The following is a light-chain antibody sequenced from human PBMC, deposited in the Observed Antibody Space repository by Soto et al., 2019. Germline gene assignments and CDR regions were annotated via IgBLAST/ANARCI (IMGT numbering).Light chain of an antibody. CDR3: QQYGYSPIT. CDR1: HSVGSNY. Sequence: VFSQSPGTLSLSPGERATLSCRASHSVGSNYLAWYQQKPGQAPRLLIYGASSRATGIADRFSGSGSGTDFTLTISRLEPEDFALYYCQQYGYSPITFGQGTRLENK. CDR2: GAS. J-gene: IGKJ5*01. V-gene: IGKV3-20*01.